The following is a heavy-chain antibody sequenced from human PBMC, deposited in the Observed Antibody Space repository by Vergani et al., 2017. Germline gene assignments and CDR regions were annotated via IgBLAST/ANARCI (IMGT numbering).Heavy chain of an antibody. CDR2: INPNSGGT. CDR3: ARGYSGSYLRVGFDY. Sequence: QVQLVQSGAEVKKPGASVKVSCKASGYTFTGYYMHWVRQAPGQGLEWMGWINPNSGGTNYAQKFQGRVTMTRDTSISTAYMELSSLRSEDTAVYYCARGYSGSYLRVGFDYWGQGTLVTVSS. V-gene: IGHV1-2*02. D-gene: IGHD1-26*01. CDR1: GYTFTGYY. J-gene: IGHJ4*02.